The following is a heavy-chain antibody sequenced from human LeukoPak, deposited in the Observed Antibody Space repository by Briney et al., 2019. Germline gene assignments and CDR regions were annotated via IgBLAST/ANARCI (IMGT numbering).Heavy chain of an antibody. CDR3: ARIRSYGSGSYYSMDV. Sequence: GGSLRLSCAASGFTFSNFWMSWVRQAPGKGLEWVASIKQDGSEKYYVDSVKGRFTISRDNAKNSLYLQMNGLRAEDTAVYYCARIRSYGSGSYYSMDVWGQGTTVTVSS. J-gene: IGHJ6*02. CDR1: GFTFSNFW. D-gene: IGHD3-10*01. CDR2: IKQDGSEK. V-gene: IGHV3-7*01.